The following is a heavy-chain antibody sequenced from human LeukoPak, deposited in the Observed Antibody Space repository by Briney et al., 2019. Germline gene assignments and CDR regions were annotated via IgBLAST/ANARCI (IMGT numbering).Heavy chain of an antibody. CDR3: ARVGEHLSYDY. J-gene: IGHJ4*02. D-gene: IGHD3-16*01. V-gene: IGHV1-46*01. CDR2: INLSGGST. CDR1: GYTFTSYY. Sequence: ASVKVSCKASGYTFTSYYMHWVPHAPGQGREGMVIINLSGGSTSYAQKFQGRVTMTRDTSTSTVYMELSSLRSEDTAVYYCARVGEHLSYDYWGQGTLVTVSS.